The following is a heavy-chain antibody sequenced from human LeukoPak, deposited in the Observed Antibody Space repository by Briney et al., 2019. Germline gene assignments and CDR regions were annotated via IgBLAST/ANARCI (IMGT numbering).Heavy chain of an antibody. CDR3: AWQGTYDSSGDDAFDI. CDR2: IYTSGST. CDR1: GGSISSGSYH. Sequence: SETLSLTCTVSGGSISSGSYHWSWIRQPAGKGLEWIGRIYTSGSTNYNPSLKGRVTISVNTSKNQFSLKLSSVTAADTAVYYCAWQGTYDSSGDDAFDIWGQGTMVTVSS. D-gene: IGHD3-22*01. J-gene: IGHJ3*02. V-gene: IGHV4-61*02.